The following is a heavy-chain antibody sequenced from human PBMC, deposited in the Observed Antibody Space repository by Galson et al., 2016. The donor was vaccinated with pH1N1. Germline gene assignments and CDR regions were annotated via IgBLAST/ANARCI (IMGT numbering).Heavy chain of an antibody. CDR3: ARLSIRHTPRDY. D-gene: IGHD5-12*01. CDR1: AYSVSASYA. Sequence: ETLSLTCTVSAYSVSASYAWGWIRQPPGKGLEWIGNIIDTGTTFYNPSLKGRVTISLDTSKSQFSLRLKSVTAADTAVYYCARLSIRHTPRDYWGQGILVTVSS. CDR2: IIDTGTT. V-gene: IGHV4-38-2*02. J-gene: IGHJ4*02.